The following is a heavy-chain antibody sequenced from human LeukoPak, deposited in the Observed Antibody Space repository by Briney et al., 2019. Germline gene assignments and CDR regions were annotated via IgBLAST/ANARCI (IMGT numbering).Heavy chain of an antibody. CDR3: ARAYSGSYDY. J-gene: IGHJ4*02. Sequence: ASVKVSCKASGSTFTSYYMHWVRLAPGPGLEWMGIINPSGGSTSYAQTFQGRVAMTRDTSTSTVYMELSSLRSEDTAVYCCARAYSGSYDYWGQGTLVTVSS. CDR1: GSTFTSYY. V-gene: IGHV1-46*01. D-gene: IGHD1-26*01. CDR2: INPSGGST.